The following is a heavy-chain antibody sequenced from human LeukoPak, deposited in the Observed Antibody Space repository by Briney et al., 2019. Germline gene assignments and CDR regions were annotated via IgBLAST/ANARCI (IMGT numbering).Heavy chain of an antibody. Sequence: GGSLRLSCAASGFTFSGSAMHWVRQASGKGLEWVSRIRSKANSYATAYAASVKGRFTISRDDSKNTAYLQMNSLKTEDTAVYYCTRPIFDEHYYDSSGYPDYWGQGTLVTVSS. CDR3: TRPIFDEHYYDSSGYPDY. CDR1: GFTFSGSA. CDR2: IRSKANSYAT. J-gene: IGHJ4*02. V-gene: IGHV3-73*01. D-gene: IGHD3-22*01.